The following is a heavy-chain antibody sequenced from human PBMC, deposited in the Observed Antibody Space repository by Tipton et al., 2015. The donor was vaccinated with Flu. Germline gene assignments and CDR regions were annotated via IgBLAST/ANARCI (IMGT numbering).Heavy chain of an antibody. V-gene: IGHV4-59*01. J-gene: IGHJ5*02. CDR2: VYYSGTT. CDR1: GEALGSYY. CDR3: ARGGWEPHGGWFDP. Sequence: GEALGSYYWSWIRQPPGKGLEWIGQVYYSGTTNYNPSLRSRVTISLDKSNNQFSLKLNSITTADTAVFYCARGGWEPHGGWFDPWGQGILVTVSS. D-gene: IGHD1-26*01.